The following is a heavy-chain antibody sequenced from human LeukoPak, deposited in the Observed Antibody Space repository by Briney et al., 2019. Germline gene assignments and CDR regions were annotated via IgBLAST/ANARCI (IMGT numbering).Heavy chain of an antibody. CDR2: ITGSGGNR. V-gene: IGHV3-23*01. CDR1: GFTFSSHG. J-gene: IGHJ4*02. CDR3: AKDDYYDRSGYLYYFDY. D-gene: IGHD3-22*01. Sequence: GGSLRLSCAASGFTFSSHGMNWVRQAPGKGLEWVSGITGSGGNRYYADSVKGRFTISRDNSKNTLYLQMNSLRAEDTAVYYCAKDDYYDRSGYLYYFDYWGQGTLVTVSS.